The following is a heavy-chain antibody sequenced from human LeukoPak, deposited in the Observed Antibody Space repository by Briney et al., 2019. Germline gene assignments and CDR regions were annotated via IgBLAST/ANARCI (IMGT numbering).Heavy chain of an antibody. CDR3: TRAGLAAAGDY. D-gene: IGHD6-13*01. Sequence: GGSLRLSCVASGFTFSSYWMTWVRQAPGKGLEWVAHIKRDGSEKYYVDSVKGRFTISRDNAKNSLYLQMNSLRAEDTAVYYCTRAGLAAAGDYWGQGTLVTVSS. J-gene: IGHJ4*02. CDR1: GFTFSSYW. V-gene: IGHV3-7*05. CDR2: IKRDGSEK.